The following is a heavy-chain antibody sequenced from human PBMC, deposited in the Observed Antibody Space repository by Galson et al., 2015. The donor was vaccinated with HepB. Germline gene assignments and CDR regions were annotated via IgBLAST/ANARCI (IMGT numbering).Heavy chain of an antibody. Sequence: SLRLSCAASGFTFSSYAMHWVRQAPGKGLEWVAVISYDGSNKYYADSVKGRFTISRDNSKNTLYLQMNSLRAEDTAVYYCARDGGAITIFGVVLEGWFDPWGQGTLVTVSS. D-gene: IGHD3-3*01. CDR3: ARDGGAITIFGVVLEGWFDP. V-gene: IGHV3-30*04. J-gene: IGHJ5*02. CDR1: GFTFSSYA. CDR2: ISYDGSNK.